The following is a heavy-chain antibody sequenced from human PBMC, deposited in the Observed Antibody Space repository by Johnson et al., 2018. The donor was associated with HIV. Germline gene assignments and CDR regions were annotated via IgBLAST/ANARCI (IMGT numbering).Heavy chain of an antibody. D-gene: IGHD1-7*01. J-gene: IGHJ3*02. CDR3: ARDRDRLNWNYGALDI. V-gene: IGHV3-66*01. CDR2: IYSGGTT. CDR1: GFTVSSNY. Sequence: VQLVESGGGLVQPGGSLRLSCAASGFTVSSNYMSWVRQAPGKGLEWVSVIYSGGTTFYADSVKGRFTISRDNGNKEVYLQMDSLRVEDTAVYYCARDRDRLNWNYGALDIWGQGTMVTVSS.